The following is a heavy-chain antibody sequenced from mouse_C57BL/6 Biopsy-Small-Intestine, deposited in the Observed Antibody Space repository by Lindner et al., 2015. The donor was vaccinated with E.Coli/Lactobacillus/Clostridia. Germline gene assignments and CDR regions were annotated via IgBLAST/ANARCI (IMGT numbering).Heavy chain of an antibody. CDR1: GYTFSSYP. CDR2: FHPYNDDT. D-gene: IGHD2-5*01. J-gene: IGHJ4*01. V-gene: IGHV1-47*01. CDR3: ARSSNYDSAMDY. Sequence: VQLQESGAEVVKPGASVKMSCKASGYTFSSYPIDWMKQNPGRSLEWIGNFHPYNDDTDYNEKFRGKATLTVEKSSGTVYLEFSRLTSDDSAIYYCARSSNYDSAMDYWGQGTSVTVSS.